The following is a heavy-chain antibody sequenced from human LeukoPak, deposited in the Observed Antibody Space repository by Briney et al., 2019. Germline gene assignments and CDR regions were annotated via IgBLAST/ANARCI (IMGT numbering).Heavy chain of an antibody. CDR2: IIPILGIA. D-gene: IGHD6-6*01. J-gene: IGHJ4*02. CDR3: ARDLYSSSPVSAI. CDR1: GGTFSSYA. V-gene: IGHV1-69*04. Sequence: ASVKVSCKASGGTFSSYAISWVRQAPGQGLEWMGRIIPILGIANYAQKFQGRATITADKSTSTAYMELSSLRSEDTAVYYCARDLYSSSPVSAIWGQGTLVTVSS.